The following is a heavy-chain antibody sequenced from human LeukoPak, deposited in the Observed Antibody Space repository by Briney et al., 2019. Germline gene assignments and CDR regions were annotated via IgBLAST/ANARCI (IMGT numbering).Heavy chain of an antibody. CDR3: ARDGYYYGSGSYYDAFDI. J-gene: IGHJ3*02. Sequence: GRSLRLSCAASGFTFSSYGMHWVRQAPGKGLEWVAVISYDGSNKYYADSVKGRFTISRDNSKNTLYLQMNSLRAEDTAVYYCARDGYYYGSGSYYDAFDIWGQGTMVTVSS. V-gene: IGHV3-30*03. D-gene: IGHD3-10*01. CDR2: ISYDGSNK. CDR1: GFTFSSYG.